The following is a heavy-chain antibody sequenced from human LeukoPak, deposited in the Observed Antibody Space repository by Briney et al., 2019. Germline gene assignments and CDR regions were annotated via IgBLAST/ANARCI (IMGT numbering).Heavy chain of an antibody. V-gene: IGHV4-34*01. Sequence: HPSETLSLTCAVYGGSFSGYYWSWIRQPPGKGLEWIGEINHSGSTNYNPSLKSRVTISVDKSKTQFSLMLSSVTAADTAVYYCARGATRSPSRVPAYYYYMDVWGKGTTVTASS. CDR1: GGSFSGYY. J-gene: IGHJ6*03. D-gene: IGHD2-2*01. CDR3: ARGATRSPSRVPAYYYYMDV. CDR2: INHSGST.